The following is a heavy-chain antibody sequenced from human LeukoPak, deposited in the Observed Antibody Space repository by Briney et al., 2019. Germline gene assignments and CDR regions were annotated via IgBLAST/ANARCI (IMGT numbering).Heavy chain of an antibody. CDR3: ARDRYGDYAFDI. D-gene: IGHD4-17*01. J-gene: IGHJ3*02. CDR2: ISSSGSYI. CDR1: GFTFSSYS. V-gene: IGHV3-21*01. Sequence: PGGSLRLSCAASGFTFSSYSMNWVRRAPGKGLEWVSSISSSGSYIYYAGSVEGRFTISRDNAKNSLYLQMNSLRAEDTAVYYCARDRYGDYAFDIWGQGTMVTVSS.